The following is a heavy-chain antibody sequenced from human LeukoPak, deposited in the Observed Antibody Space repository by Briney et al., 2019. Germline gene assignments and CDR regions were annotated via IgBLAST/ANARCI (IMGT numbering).Heavy chain of an antibody. J-gene: IGHJ4*02. D-gene: IGHD5-24*01. CDR3: ARVPPVGTATTYFDY. CDR1: GYSISSGYY. CDR2: IYYSGST. Sequence: SETLSLTCTVSGYSISSGYYWGWIRQPPGKGLEWIGYIYYSGSTNYNPPLKSRVTISVDTSKNQFSLKLSSVTAADTAVYYCARVPPVGTATTYFDYWGQGTLVTVSS. V-gene: IGHV4-38-2*02.